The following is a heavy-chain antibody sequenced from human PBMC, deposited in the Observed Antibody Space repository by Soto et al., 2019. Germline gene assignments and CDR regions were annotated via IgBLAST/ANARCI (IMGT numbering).Heavy chain of an antibody. CDR1: GFTFSSYG. CDR3: ATYCSGGSCYSGYYYYGMDV. V-gene: IGHV3-33*01. D-gene: IGHD2-15*01. CDR2: IWYDGRNK. Sequence: QVQLVESGGGVVQPGRSLRLSCAASGFTFSSYGMHWVRQAPGKGLEWVAVIWYDGRNKYYADSVKGRFTISRDNSKNTLYLQMNSLRAEDTAVYYCATYCSGGSCYSGYYYYGMDVWGQGTTVTVSS. J-gene: IGHJ6*02.